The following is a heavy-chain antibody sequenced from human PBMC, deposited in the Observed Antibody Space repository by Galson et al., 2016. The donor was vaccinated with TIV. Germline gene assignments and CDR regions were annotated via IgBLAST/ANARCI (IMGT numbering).Heavy chain of an antibody. Sequence: SLRLSCAASGFTFSRSGMHWVRQTPGRGLEWVAVISYDGVNTQYGDSVKGRFTISRDKSKKTVYVQMNSLRVEDTAVYYCAKDLSYGYSPPYYFEFWGQGTVVTVSS. J-gene: IGHJ4*02. D-gene: IGHD5-18*01. CDR2: ISYDGVNT. CDR3: AKDLSYGYSPPYYFEF. CDR1: GFTFSRSG. V-gene: IGHV3-30*18.